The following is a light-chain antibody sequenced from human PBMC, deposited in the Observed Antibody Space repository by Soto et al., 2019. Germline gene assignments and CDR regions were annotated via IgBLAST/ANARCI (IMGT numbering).Light chain of an antibody. J-gene: IGKJ5*01. Sequence: EVLFTQSPGSLSVFQGERASLSCRASQNVNNRLAWYQQKAGQAPRLLISGASSRATGIPDRFSGSGSGTDFTLTISRLESDDFALYYCQQYAEGTPITFGQGTLLEIK. CDR1: QNVNNR. CDR2: GAS. V-gene: IGKV3-20*01. CDR3: QQYAEGTPIT.